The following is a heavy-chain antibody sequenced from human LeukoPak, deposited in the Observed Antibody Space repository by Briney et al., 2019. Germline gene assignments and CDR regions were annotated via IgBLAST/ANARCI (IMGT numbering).Heavy chain of an antibody. CDR1: GGSISSSNW. V-gene: IGHV4-4*02. Sequence: TSGTLSLTCAVSGGSISSSNWWSWVRQPPGKGLEWIGEIYHGGSTNYNPSLKSRVTISVDKSKNQFSLKLSSVTAADTAVYYCARDFIAVAGTGFDYWGQGTLVTVSS. CDR3: ARDFIAVAGTGFDY. D-gene: IGHD6-19*01. J-gene: IGHJ4*02. CDR2: IYHGGST.